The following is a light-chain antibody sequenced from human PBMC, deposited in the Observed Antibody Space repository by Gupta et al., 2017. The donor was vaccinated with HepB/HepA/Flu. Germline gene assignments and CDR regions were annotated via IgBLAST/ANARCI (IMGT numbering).Light chain of an antibody. J-gene: IGLJ1*01. Sequence: QSVLTQPPSVSAAPGQKVTISCSGSSSNVGNNYVSRYQQLPGAAPRLLMYDNDKRPSGIPDRFSGSQSGTSATLTITGLQTGDEAEYHCESWDSSMGAFVFGGGTKVTVL. CDR2: DND. CDR3: ESWDSSMGAFV. CDR1: SSNVGNNY. V-gene: IGLV1-51*01.